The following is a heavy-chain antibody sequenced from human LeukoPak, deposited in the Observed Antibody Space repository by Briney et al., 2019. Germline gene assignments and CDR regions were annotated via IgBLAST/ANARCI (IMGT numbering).Heavy chain of an antibody. V-gene: IGHV1-69*13. CDR3: ARSLGVPTYYYDSSGYYYGY. J-gene: IGHJ4*02. CDR2: IIPIFGTA. D-gene: IGHD3-22*01. Sequence: SVKVSCKASGGTFSSYAISWVRQAPGQGLEWMGGIIPIFGTANYAQKFQGRVTITADESTSPAYMELSSLRSEDTAVYYCARSLGVPTYYYDSSGYYYGYWGQGTLVTVSS. CDR1: GGTFSSYA.